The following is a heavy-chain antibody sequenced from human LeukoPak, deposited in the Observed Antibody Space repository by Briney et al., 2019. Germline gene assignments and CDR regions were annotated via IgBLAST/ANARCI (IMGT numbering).Heavy chain of an antibody. Sequence: GGSLRLSCAASGFTFSSHDMHWVRQAPGKGLEWVSTIGTAGDTYYPGSVKGRFTISRENAKNSLYLQMNTLKAGDTAVYYCARGGPGYYLDYWGQGTLVTVSP. CDR2: IGTAGDT. CDR1: GFTFSSHD. J-gene: IGHJ4*02. CDR3: ARGGPGYYLDY. V-gene: IGHV3-13*01.